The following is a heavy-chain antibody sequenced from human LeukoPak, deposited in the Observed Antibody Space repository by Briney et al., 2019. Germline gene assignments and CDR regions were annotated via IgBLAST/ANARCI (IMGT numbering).Heavy chain of an antibody. CDR3: AKDLGRLAAGGPCDY. J-gene: IGHJ4*02. V-gene: IGHV3-30*18. CDR2: ISYDGSNK. CDR1: GFTFNSYG. D-gene: IGHD6-13*01. Sequence: PGGSLRLSCAASGFTFNSYGMHWVRQAPGKGLEWVAVISYDGSNKYYVDSVKGRFTISRDNTKNTLYLQMNSLRAEDTAVYYCAKDLGRLAAGGPCDYWVQGTQVSDSS.